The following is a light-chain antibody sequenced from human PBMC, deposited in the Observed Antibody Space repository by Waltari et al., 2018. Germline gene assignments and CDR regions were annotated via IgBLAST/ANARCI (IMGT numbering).Light chain of an antibody. V-gene: IGLV3-1*01. Sequence: SYEMPQPPSVSVSPGQKASITCSGEKLGDKYACWYQQKPAQSPLLLTYQDSKRPSGIPDRFSGSNSGNTATLTISGTQAMDEADYYCQAWDSSTVVFGGGTKLTVL. CDR3: QAWDSSTVV. J-gene: IGLJ2*01. CDR2: QDS. CDR1: KLGDKY.